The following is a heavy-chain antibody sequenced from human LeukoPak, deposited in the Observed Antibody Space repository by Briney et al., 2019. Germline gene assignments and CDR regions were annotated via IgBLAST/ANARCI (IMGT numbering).Heavy chain of an antibody. CDR1: GFTFDDYA. CDR2: ISWNSGSI. Sequence: GGSLRLPCAASGFTFDDYAMHWVRQAPGKGLEWVSGISWNSGSIGYADSVKGRFTISGDNAKNSLYLQMNSLRAEDTALYYCAKGRDKYQLLSKNWFDPWGQGTLVTVSS. J-gene: IGHJ5*02. V-gene: IGHV3-9*01. D-gene: IGHD2-2*01. CDR3: AKGRDKYQLLSKNWFDP.